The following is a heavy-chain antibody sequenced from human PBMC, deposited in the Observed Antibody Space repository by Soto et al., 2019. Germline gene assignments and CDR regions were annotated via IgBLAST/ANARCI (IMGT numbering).Heavy chain of an antibody. J-gene: IGHJ6*02. Sequence: ASVKVSCKASGYTFTGYYMHWVRQAPGQGLEWRGWINPNSCGTNYAQKFQGRVTMTRDTSIGTAYMDLSRLRSDDTAVYCCAKGLRYFHYGMDVWGQGTTVTVSS. CDR1: GYTFTGYY. D-gene: IGHD2-15*01. CDR2: INPNSCGT. V-gene: IGHV1-2*02. CDR3: AKGLRYFHYGMDV.